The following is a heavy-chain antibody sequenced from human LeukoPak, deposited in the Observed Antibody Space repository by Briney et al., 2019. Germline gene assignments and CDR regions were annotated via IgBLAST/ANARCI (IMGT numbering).Heavy chain of an antibody. J-gene: IGHJ6*02. V-gene: IGHV1-69*13. CDR1: VGTFISYA. CDR2: IIPIFGTA. CDR3: ARGRAYYDILTGYYTPDYYYYGMDV. Sequence: VKVSCKASVGTFISYAISWVRQAPGRGLEWMGGIIPIFGTANYAQKFQGRVTITADESTSTAYMELSNLTSEDTAVYYCARGRAYYDILTGYYTPDYYYYGMDVWGQGTTVTVSS. D-gene: IGHD3-9*01.